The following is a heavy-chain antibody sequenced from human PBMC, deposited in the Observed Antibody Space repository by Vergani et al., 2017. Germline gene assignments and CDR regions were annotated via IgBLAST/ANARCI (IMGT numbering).Heavy chain of an antibody. CDR1: GGSISSYY. D-gene: IGHD3-16*01. CDR2: IYYSGST. Sequence: QVQLQESGPGLVKPSETLSLTCTVSGGSISSYYWSWIRQPPGKGLEWIGYIYYSGSTNYNPSLKSRVTISVDTSKNQFSLKLSSVTVADTAVYYCARGEAGGPSLSDYGGQGTLGTVSP. J-gene: IGHJ4*02. CDR3: ARGEAGGPSLSDY. V-gene: IGHV4-59*01.